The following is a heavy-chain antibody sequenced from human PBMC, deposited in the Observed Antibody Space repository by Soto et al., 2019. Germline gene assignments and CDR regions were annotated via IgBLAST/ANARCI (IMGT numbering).Heavy chain of an antibody. D-gene: IGHD3-22*01. CDR2: IYYSGST. CDR3: AGGTSREGLDRYYYDSSGYYYSKGSIDY. CDR1: GGSISSSSYY. J-gene: IGHJ4*02. Sequence: QLQLQESGPGLVKPSETLSLTCTVSGGSISSSSYYWGWIRQPPGKGLEWIGSIYYSGSTYYNPSLKSRVTISVDTSKNQFSLKLSSVTAADTAVYYCAGGTSREGLDRYYYDSSGYYYSKGSIDYWGQGTLVTVSS. V-gene: IGHV4-39*01.